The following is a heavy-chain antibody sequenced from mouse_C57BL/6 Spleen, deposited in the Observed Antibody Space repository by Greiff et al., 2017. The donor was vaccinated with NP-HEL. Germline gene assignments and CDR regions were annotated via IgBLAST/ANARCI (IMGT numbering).Heavy chain of an antibody. D-gene: IGHD1-1*01. CDR1: GFTFSDYG. Sequence: EVKVVESGGGLVKPGGSLKLSCAASGFTFSDYGMHWVRQAPEKGLEWVAYISSGSSTIYYASTVKGRFTISRDTSKNTLQLQMTSLRSEDTAMYYCAREATVVARYFDYWGQGTTLTVSS. V-gene: IGHV5-17*01. CDR3: AREATVVARYFDY. CDR2: ISSGSSTI. J-gene: IGHJ2*01.